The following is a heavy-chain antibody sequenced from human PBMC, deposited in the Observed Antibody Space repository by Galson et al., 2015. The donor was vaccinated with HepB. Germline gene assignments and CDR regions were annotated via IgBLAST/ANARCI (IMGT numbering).Heavy chain of an antibody. V-gene: IGHV3-23*01. Sequence: SLRLSCAATGFTFSTYAMSWVRQAPGKGLEWVSAIGQSGGNTYYADSVRDRFTISRDNSGKTVYLQMNSLRVDDTAVYYCASNRVGAIFDYWGQGALVAVSS. J-gene: IGHJ4*02. CDR3: ASNRVGAIFDY. CDR2: IGQSGGNT. CDR1: GFTFSTYA. D-gene: IGHD1-26*01.